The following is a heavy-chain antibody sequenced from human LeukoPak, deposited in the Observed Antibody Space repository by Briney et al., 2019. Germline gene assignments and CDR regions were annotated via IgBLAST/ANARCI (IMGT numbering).Heavy chain of an antibody. CDR2: INPNSGGT. Sequence: ASVKVSCKASGYTFTGYYMHWVRQATGQGLEWMGWINPNSGGTNYAQKFQGRVTMTRDTSISTAYMELSRLRSDDTAVYYCARDVNYYGSGSYYKIFDYWGQGTLVTVSS. CDR1: GYTFTGYY. V-gene: IGHV1-2*02. J-gene: IGHJ4*02. D-gene: IGHD3-10*01. CDR3: ARDVNYYGSGSYYKIFDY.